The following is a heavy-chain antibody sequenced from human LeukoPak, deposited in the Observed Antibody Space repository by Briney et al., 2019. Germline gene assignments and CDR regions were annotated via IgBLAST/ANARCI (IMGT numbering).Heavy chain of an antibody. CDR1: GGTFSRNA. CDR2: IVPILGTA. D-gene: IGHD3-22*01. J-gene: IGHJ4*02. CDR3: AINYYDSSGYYFFDY. Sequence: SVKVSCKASGGTFSRNAISWVRQAPGQGLEWMGGIVPILGTADYAQKFQGRLTITADESTSTAYMELSSLRSEDTAVYYCAINYYDSSGYYFFDYWGQGTLVTVSS. V-gene: IGHV1-69*13.